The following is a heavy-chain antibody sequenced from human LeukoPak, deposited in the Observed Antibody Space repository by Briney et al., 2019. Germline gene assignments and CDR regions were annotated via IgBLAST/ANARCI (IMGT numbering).Heavy chain of an antibody. CDR2: IYHSGRT. D-gene: IGHD3-22*01. CDR1: GYSISSGYY. CDR3: ARSGTGLLRYYFDY. J-gene: IGHJ4*02. V-gene: IGHV4-38-2*02. Sequence: PSDTLSLTCTVSGYSISSGYYWGWIRQPPGKGLEWIGSIYHSGRTYYNPSLKSRVTISVDTSKNQFSLKLSSVTAADTAVYYCARSGTGLLRYYFDYWGQGTLVTVSS.